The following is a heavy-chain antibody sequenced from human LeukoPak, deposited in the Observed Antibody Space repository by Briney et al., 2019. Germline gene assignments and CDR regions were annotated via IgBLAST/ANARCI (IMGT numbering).Heavy chain of an antibody. J-gene: IGHJ4*02. CDR1: GGTFSSYA. CDR3: ASIAAAGTGDY. Sequence: GASVKVSCKASGGTFSSYAISWVRQAPGQGLEWMGGIIPIFGTANYAQKFQGRVTITADGSTSTAYMELSSLRSEDTAVYYCASIAAAGTGDYWGQGTLVTVSS. CDR2: IIPIFGTA. V-gene: IGHV1-69*13. D-gene: IGHD6-13*01.